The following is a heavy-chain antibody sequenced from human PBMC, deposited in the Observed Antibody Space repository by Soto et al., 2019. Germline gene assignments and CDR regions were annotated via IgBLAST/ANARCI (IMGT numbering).Heavy chain of an antibody. CDR3: ARIGPPNDFWSGYSYYYGMDV. V-gene: IGHV2-70*01. D-gene: IGHD3-3*01. Sequence: SGPTLVNPTQTLTLTCTFSGFSLSTSGMCVSWIRQPPGKPLEWLALIDWDDDKYYSTSLKTRLTISKDTSKNQVVLTMTNMDPVDTATYYCARIGPPNDFWSGYSYYYGMDVWGQGTTVTVSS. CDR1: GFSLSTSGMC. J-gene: IGHJ6*02. CDR2: IDWDDDK.